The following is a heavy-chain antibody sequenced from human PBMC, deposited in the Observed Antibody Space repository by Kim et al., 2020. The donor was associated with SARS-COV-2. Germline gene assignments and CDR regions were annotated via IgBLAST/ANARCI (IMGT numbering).Heavy chain of an antibody. CDR3: ARGLPHDY. CDR2: SGST. J-gene: IGHJ4*02. D-gene: IGHD2-15*01. V-gene: IGHV4-34*01. Sequence: SGSTNSNPSLKSRVTISVDTSKNQFSLKLSSVTAADTAVYYCARGLPHDYWGQGTLVTVSS.